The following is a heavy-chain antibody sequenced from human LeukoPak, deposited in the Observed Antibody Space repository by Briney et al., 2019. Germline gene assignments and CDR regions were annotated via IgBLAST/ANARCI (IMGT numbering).Heavy chain of an antibody. D-gene: IGHD3-22*01. CDR1: GGTLSSYA. Sequence: ASVKVSCKASGGTLSSYAISWVRQAPGQGLEWMGRIIPILGIANYAQKFQGRVTITADKSTSTAYMELSSLRSEDTAVYYCARENGTYYYDSGNDYWGQGTLVTVSS. CDR3: ARENGTYYYDSGNDY. V-gene: IGHV1-69*04. J-gene: IGHJ4*02. CDR2: IIPILGIA.